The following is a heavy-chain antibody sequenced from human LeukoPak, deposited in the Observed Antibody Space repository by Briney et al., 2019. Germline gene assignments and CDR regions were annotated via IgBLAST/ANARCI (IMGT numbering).Heavy chain of an antibody. CDR1: GFTFSSYG. V-gene: IGHV3-30*03. CDR3: ARGPIPDY. Sequence: GGTLRLSCAASGFTFSSYGMSWVRQAPGKGLEWVTIISYDGSNKYYADSVKGRFTISRDNAKNLLYLQMNSLRAEDTAVYYCARGPIPDYWGQGTLVTVSS. J-gene: IGHJ4*02. D-gene: IGHD2-2*02. CDR2: ISYDGSNK.